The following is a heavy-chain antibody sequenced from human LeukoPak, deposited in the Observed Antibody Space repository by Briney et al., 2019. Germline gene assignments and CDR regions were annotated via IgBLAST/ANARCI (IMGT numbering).Heavy chain of an antibody. V-gene: IGHV4-59*01. CDR2: VDHTGST. D-gene: IGHD4-11*01. Sequence: SETLSLTCSVSDDSITMYYWTWIRQPPGKGLEWIGYVDHTGSTNFNPSLNGRVSISRDTSKNLFSLRLRSVTAADTAVYFCARGRVSPSTWYSTYYYYFYMDVWGKGTTVTVSS. CDR1: DDSITMYY. CDR3: ARGRVSPSTWYSTYYYYFYMDV. J-gene: IGHJ6*03.